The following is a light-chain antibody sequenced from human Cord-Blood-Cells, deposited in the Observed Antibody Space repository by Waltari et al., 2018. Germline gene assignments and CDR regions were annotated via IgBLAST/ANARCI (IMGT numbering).Light chain of an antibody. J-gene: IGKJ3*01. CDR3: QQYYSTPFT. CDR1: QGISSY. V-gene: IGKV1D-43*01. Sequence: AIRMTQSPFSLSPSVGDRVTITCWASQGISSYLAWYQQKPAKAPKLFIYYASSLQSVVPSRFSGSGSGTDYTLTISSLQPEDFATYYCQQYYSTPFTFGPGTKVDIK. CDR2: YAS.